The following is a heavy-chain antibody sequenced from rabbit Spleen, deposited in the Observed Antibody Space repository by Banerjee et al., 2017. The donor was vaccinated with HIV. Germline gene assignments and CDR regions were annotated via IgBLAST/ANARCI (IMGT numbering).Heavy chain of an antibody. CDR2: IYGGSVGDT. D-gene: IGHD6-1*01. CDR3: ARGDVGLNGYHYAPIGGISL. CDR1: GCSFSSSYY. J-gene: IGHJ3*01. V-gene: IGHV1S40*01. Sequence: QSLEESGGDLVQPGESLTLTSTAAGCSFSSSYYMCWFRQAPGKRLEWMACIYGGSVGDTYYANWAKGRFAISKASSSTVTLQTTSLTAADTATYFCARGDVGLNGYHYAPIGGISLWGQGTLVTVS.